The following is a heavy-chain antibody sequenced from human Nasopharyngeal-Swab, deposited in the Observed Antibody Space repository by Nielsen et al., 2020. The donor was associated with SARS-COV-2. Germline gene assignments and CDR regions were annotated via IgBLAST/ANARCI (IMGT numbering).Heavy chain of an antibody. V-gene: IGHV3-11*04. CDR3: ARRGGYGTPVDY. J-gene: IGHJ4*02. D-gene: IGHD5-18*01. Sequence: GESLKISCAASGFTFSDYYMSWIRQAPGKGLEWVSYISSSGSIIYYADSVKGRFTISRDNAKNSLYLQMNSLRAEDTAVYYCARRGGYGTPVDYWGQGTLVTVSS. CDR2: ISSSGSII. CDR1: GFTFSDYY.